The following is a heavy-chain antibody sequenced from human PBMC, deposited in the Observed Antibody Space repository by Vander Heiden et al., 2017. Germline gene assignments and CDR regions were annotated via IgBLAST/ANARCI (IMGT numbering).Heavy chain of an antibody. V-gene: IGHV3-15*07. CDR3: TTGGSYSAFDI. D-gene: IGHD1-26*01. CDR1: GFTFTNPW. CDR2: IKSKAEGGAT. J-gene: IGHJ3*02. Sequence: EVQLVESGGGLVKPGGSLRLSCAVSGFTFTNPWMNWVRQAPGKGLEWVGRIKSKAEGGATDYAAPVKGRFTISRDDSENTVYLQMNSLKSEDTAVYYCTTGGSYSAFDIWGQGTMVTVSS.